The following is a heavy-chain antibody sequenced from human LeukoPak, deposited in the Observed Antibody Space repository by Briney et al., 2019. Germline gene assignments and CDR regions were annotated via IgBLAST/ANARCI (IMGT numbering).Heavy chain of an antibody. J-gene: IGHJ4*02. CDR2: ISWNSGSI. V-gene: IGHV3-9*01. Sequence: GGSLRLSCAASGFTFDDYAMHWVRQAPGKGLEWVSGISWNSGSIGYADSVKGRFTISRDDAKNSLYLQMNSLRAEDTALYYFAKVRGGGIAVAGTHFDYWGQGTLVTVSS. CDR1: GFTFDDYA. CDR3: AKVRGGGIAVAGTHFDY. D-gene: IGHD6-19*01.